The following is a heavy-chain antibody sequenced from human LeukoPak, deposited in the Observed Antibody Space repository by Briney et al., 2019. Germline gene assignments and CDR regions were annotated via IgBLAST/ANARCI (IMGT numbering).Heavy chain of an antibody. J-gene: IGHJ4*02. V-gene: IGHV3-23*01. CDR3: ARDGSRQHGRRTGNYFDY. Sequence: GGSLRLSCAASGFTFSSYAMSWVRQAPGKGLEWVSAISGSGGSTYYADSVKGRFTISRDNSKNTLYLQMNSLRAEDTAVYYCARDGSRQHGRRTGNYFDYWGQGTLVTVSS. D-gene: IGHD1-1*01. CDR2: ISGSGGST. CDR1: GFTFSSYA.